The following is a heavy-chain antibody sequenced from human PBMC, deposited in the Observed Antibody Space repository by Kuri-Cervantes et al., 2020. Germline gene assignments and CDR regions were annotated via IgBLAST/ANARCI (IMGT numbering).Heavy chain of an antibody. D-gene: IGHD6-19*01. Sequence: SETLSLTCAVSNYSISSNYYWGWIRQPPGKGLKWIGSIYHSGITYYNPSPKSRVTISVDTSKNQFSLKLSSVTAADTAVYYCARSIAVAGRMFDYWGQGTLVTVSS. CDR3: ARSIAVAGRMFDY. V-gene: IGHV4-38-2*01. CDR1: NYSISSNYY. J-gene: IGHJ4*02. CDR2: IYHSGIT.